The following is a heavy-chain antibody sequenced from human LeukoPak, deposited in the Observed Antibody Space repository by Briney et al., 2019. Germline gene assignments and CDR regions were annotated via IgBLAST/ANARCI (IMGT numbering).Heavy chain of an antibody. CDR1: GYSFASYW. CDR2: IYPGDSDT. CDR3: ATQDIVATINAFDI. J-gene: IGHJ3*02. Sequence: GESLKISCKGSGYSFASYWIGWVRQMPGKGLEWMGIIYPGDSDTRYSPSFQGQVTIPADKSISTAYLQWSSLKASDTAMYYCATQDIVATINAFDIWGQGTMVTVSS. V-gene: IGHV5-51*01. D-gene: IGHD5-12*01.